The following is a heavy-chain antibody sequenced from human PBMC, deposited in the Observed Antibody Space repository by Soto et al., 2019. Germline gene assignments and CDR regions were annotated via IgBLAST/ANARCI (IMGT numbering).Heavy chain of an antibody. CDR2: IYYSGST. CDR3: ARALRGYSYGYAFDY. CDR1: GGSVSSGSYY. J-gene: IGHJ4*02. D-gene: IGHD5-18*01. V-gene: IGHV4-61*01. Sequence: QVQLQESGPGLVKPSETLSLTCTVSGGSVSSGSYYWSWIRQPAGKGLEWIGYIYYSGSTNYNPSLKSRVTISVDTSKNQFSLKLSSVTAADTAVYYCARALRGYSYGYAFDYWGQGTLVTVSS.